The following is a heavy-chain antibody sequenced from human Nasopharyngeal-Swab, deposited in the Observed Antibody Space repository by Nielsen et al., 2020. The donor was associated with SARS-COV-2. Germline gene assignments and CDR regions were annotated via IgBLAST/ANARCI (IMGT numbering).Heavy chain of an antibody. D-gene: IGHD3-22*01. CDR2: IHSSGTI. J-gene: IGHJ4*02. CDR3: ARDYSYYDSNGYYFDY. Sequence: SETLSLTCTVSGGSISTYYWSWIRQPPGKGLEWIGYIHSSGTINYNPSLKSRVTIPVDTSKNQFSLKLSSVTAADTAVYYCARDYSYYDSNGYYFDYWGLGTLVTVSS. CDR1: GGSISTYY. V-gene: IGHV4-59*01.